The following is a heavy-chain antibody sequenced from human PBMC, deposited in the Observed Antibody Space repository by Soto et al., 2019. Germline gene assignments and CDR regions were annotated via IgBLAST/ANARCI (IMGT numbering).Heavy chain of an antibody. Sequence: SETLSLTCDVSGGSITSSNWWSWVRQPPGKGLEWIGEVHHSGSTYNNPSLKSRVTISVDNSKNQLSLNLNSVTAADTAVYYCAGRSVTVPTPSFDYWCQGTQVTL. CDR3: AGRSVTVPTPSFDY. J-gene: IGHJ4*02. V-gene: IGHV4-4*02. CDR1: GGSITSSNW. CDR2: VHHSGST. D-gene: IGHD4-17*01.